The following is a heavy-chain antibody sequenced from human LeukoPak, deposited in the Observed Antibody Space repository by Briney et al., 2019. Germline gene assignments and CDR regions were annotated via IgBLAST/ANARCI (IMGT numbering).Heavy chain of an antibody. V-gene: IGHV3-30-3*01. CDR3: ARDGPGIAVAGPYYYYYGMDV. Sequence: PGRSLRLSCAASGSTFSSYAMHWVRQAPGKGLEWVAVISYDGSNKYYADSVKGRFTISRDNSKNTLYLQMNSLRAEDTAVYYCARDGPGIAVAGPYYYYYGMDVWGQGTTVTVSS. CDR2: ISYDGSNK. D-gene: IGHD6-19*01. J-gene: IGHJ6*02. CDR1: GSTFSSYA.